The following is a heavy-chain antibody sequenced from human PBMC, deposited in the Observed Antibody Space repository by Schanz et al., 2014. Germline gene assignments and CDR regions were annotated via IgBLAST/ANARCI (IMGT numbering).Heavy chain of an antibody. V-gene: IGHV3-9*02. D-gene: IGHD3-10*01. CDR2: IPWNGAAI. J-gene: IGHJ6*03. CDR1: GFTSDDYA. Sequence: EVQVVESGGGLVQPGGSLRLSCTASGFTSDDYAMHWVRQAPGKGLEWVSNIPWNGAAIGYAGSVRGRFTISRDSAKNSLYLQMNSLRPEDTALYYCAKGSRSGSKVMDVWGKGTTVAVSS. CDR3: AKGSRSGSKVMDV.